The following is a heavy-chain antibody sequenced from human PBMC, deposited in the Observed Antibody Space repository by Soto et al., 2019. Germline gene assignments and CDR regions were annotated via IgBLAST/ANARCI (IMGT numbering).Heavy chain of an antibody. CDR3: ARKGDYYDSSGYFDY. V-gene: IGHV4-39*01. CDR2: IYYSGST. D-gene: IGHD3-22*01. Sequence: QLQLQESGPGLVKPSETLSLSCTVSGGSISSSSYYWGWIRQPPGKGLEWIGSIYYSGSTYYNPSLKSRVTISVDTSKNQFSLKLSSVTAADTAVYYCARKGDYYDSSGYFDYWGQGTLVTVSS. CDR1: GGSISSSSYY. J-gene: IGHJ4*02.